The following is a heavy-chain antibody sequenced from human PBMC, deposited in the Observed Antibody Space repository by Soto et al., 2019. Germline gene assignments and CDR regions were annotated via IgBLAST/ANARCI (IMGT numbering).Heavy chain of an antibody. Sequence: SETLSLTCAVYGWSFSGYYWTWIRQPPGKGLEWIGEINRSGSTNCNPSLKSRVTISVDTSKNQFSLKLSSVTAADTAVYYCARHASAYYYDSRFDYWGQGTLVTVSS. CDR2: INRSGST. J-gene: IGHJ4*02. CDR1: GWSFSGYY. D-gene: IGHD3-22*01. V-gene: IGHV4-34*01. CDR3: ARHASAYYYDSRFDY.